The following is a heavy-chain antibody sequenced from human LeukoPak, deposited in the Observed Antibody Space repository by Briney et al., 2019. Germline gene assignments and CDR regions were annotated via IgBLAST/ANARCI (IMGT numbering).Heavy chain of an antibody. Sequence: PGGSLRLSCAASGFTFNTYAMNWVRQAPGKGLEWVSFISGSGDTTYYADSVKGRFTISRDNSKNTLYLQMNSLRAEDTAVYYCAKSRGESRGASNYWGQGTLVTVTS. D-gene: IGHD1-26*01. CDR3: AKSRGESRGASNY. CDR2: ISGSGDTT. J-gene: IGHJ4*02. CDR1: GFTFNTYA. V-gene: IGHV3-23*01.